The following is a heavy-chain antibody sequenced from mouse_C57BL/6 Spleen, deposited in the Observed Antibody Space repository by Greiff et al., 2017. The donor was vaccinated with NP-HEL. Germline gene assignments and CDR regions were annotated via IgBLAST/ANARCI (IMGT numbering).Heavy chain of an antibody. Sequence: QVHVKQSGAELARPGASVKLSCKASGYTFTSYGISWVKQRTGQGLEWIGEIYPRSGNTYYNEKFKGKATLTADKSSSTAYMELRSLTSEDSAVYFCAREGDVGGGYFDYWGQGTTLTVSS. J-gene: IGHJ2*01. CDR1: GYTFTSYG. V-gene: IGHV1-81*01. CDR2: IYPRSGNT. CDR3: AREGDVGGGYFDY. D-gene: IGHD1-1*02.